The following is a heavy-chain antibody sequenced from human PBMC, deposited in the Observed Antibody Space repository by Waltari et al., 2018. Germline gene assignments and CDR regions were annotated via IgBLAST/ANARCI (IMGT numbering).Heavy chain of an antibody. J-gene: IGHJ4*02. CDR2: INPYSDVT. CDR1: GYTFDDFY. D-gene: IGHD6-19*01. Sequence: QVQLVQSGAEVKKPGASVKVSCKTSGYTFDDFYMHWVRQAPGQGLGGMGWINPYSDVTNYAQKFQGRVTMTRDTSLSTAYMELSGLRSDDTAVYYCARDRSGSGWYFFNYWGQGTLVTVSS. CDR3: ARDRSGSGWYFFNY. V-gene: IGHV1-2*02.